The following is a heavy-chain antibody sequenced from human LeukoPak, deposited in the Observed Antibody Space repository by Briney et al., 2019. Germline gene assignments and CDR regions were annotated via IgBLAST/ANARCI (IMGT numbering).Heavy chain of an antibody. V-gene: IGHV3-66*01. CDR1: GFSVSDTY. CDR2: LYSGGST. CDR3: ASGKSGIYTRPFDY. D-gene: IGHD1-26*01. J-gene: IGHJ4*02. Sequence: GGSLRLSCAASGFSVSDTYMSWVRQAPGKGLEWVSLLYSGGSTHYADSVKGRFTISRDKSKNMLSLQMNSLRAEDTAVYYCASGKSGIYTRPFDYWGQGTLVTVSS.